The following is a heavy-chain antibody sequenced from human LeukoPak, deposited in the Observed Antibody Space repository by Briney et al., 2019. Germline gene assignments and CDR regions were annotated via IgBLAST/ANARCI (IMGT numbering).Heavy chain of an antibody. CDR2: IYYSGST. V-gene: IGHV4-30-4*08. J-gene: IGHJ6*03. Sequence: PSETLSFTCTVSGGSISSGDYYWRWIRQPPGTGLEWIGYIYYSGSTYYNPSLKSRVTISVDTSKNQFSLKLSSVTAADTAVYYCARDYVQAGDMDVWGKGTTVTVSS. CDR1: GGSISSGDYY. D-gene: IGHD3-10*02. CDR3: ARDYVQAGDMDV.